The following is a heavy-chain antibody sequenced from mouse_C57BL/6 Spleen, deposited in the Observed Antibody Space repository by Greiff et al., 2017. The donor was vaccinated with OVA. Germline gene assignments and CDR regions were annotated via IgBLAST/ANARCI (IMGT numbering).Heavy chain of an antibody. D-gene: IGHD1-1*01. CDR3: AIYYYGYAMDY. Sequence: EVQRVESEGGLVQPGSSMKLSCTASGFTFSDYYMAWVRQVPEKGLEWVANINYDGSSTYYLDSLKSRFIISRDNAKNILYLQMSSLKSEDTATYYCAIYYYGYAMDYWGQGTSVTVSS. CDR1: GFTFSDYY. J-gene: IGHJ4*01. V-gene: IGHV5-16*01. CDR2: INYDGSST.